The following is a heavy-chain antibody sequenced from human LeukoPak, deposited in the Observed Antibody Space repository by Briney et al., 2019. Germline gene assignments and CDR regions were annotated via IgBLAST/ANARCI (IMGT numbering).Heavy chain of an antibody. Sequence: ASVKVSCQALGYTFTDHYFHWLRQAPGQGLEWMGWINPNSGGTNYAQNFQGRVTMTRDTSISIAYMELSRLRSDDTAVYYCVRDDVSPWGQGTLVTVSS. J-gene: IGHJ5*02. CDR1: GYTFTDHY. CDR3: VRDDVSP. V-gene: IGHV1-2*02. CDR2: INPNSGGT.